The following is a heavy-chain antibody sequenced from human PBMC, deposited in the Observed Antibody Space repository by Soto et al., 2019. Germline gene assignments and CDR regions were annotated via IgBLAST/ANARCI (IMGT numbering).Heavy chain of an antibody. D-gene: IGHD1-1*01. V-gene: IGHV3-30*18. CDR2: ISYDGSDK. CDR3: AKDRADTLEQGAFDI. J-gene: IGHJ3*02. Sequence: QVQLVESGGGVVQPGRSRRLSCAASGFTFSSYGMHWVRQAPGKGLEWVAVISYDGSDKYYADSVKGRFTISRDNSKNTLYLQMNRLSADDTAVYYCAKDRADTLEQGAFDIWGEGTMVTVSS. CDR1: GFTFSSYG.